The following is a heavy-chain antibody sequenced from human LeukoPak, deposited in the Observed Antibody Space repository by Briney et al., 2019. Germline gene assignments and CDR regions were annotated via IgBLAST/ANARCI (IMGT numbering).Heavy chain of an antibody. CDR1: GGSIGRSSYY. CDR3: ARDYDFWSGYSYYYMDV. V-gene: IGHV4-39*07. J-gene: IGHJ6*03. Sequence: SETLSLTCTVSGGSIGRSSYYWGWIRQPPGKGLEWIGNIYYSGKTDYNPSLKSRVTISVDTSKNQFSLKLSSVTAADTAVYYCARDYDFWSGYSYYYMDVWGKGTAVTVSS. D-gene: IGHD3-3*01. CDR2: IYYSGKT.